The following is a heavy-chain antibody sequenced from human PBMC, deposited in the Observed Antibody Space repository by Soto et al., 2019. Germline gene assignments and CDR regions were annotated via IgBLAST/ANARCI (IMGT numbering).Heavy chain of an antibody. V-gene: IGHV1-69*01. D-gene: IGHD1-1*01. CDR1: GGNFSSHG. J-gene: IGHJ5*02. Sequence: QVQLVQSGAEVKKPGPSVKVSCKAPGGNFSSHGIRWVRQAPGQGLEWMGGILPTFGTTNYAHKFRGRFTITAAESTGTAYRELSSLRSDDTAVYYCACASNSTLYNGLDPWGQGTLFTFSS. CDR3: ACASNSTLYNGLDP. CDR2: ILPTFGTT.